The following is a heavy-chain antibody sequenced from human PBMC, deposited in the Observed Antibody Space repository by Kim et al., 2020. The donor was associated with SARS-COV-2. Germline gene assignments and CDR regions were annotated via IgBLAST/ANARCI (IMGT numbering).Heavy chain of an antibody. Sequence: ASVKVSCKASGYTFTSYYMHWVRQAPGQGLEWMGIINPSGGSTSYAQKFQGRVTMTRDTSTSTVYMELSSLRSEDTAVYYCARDDIGGGNYYGSGSYYTSCVGPCYGMAVWGQGTTVTVSS. V-gene: IGHV1-46*01. D-gene: IGHD3-10*01. CDR2: INPSGGST. CDR3: ARDDIGGGNYYGSGSYYTSCVGPCYGMAV. J-gene: IGHJ6*02. CDR1: GYTFTSYY.